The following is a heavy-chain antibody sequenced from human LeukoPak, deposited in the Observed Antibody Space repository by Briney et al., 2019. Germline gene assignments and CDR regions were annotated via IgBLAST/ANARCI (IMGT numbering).Heavy chain of an antibody. CDR1: GFTFSMYA. CDR2: ISGRGDET. CDR3: AKKGGNYPAFDY. Sequence: GGSLRLSCAASGFTFSMYAMGWVRQAPGKGLEWVSTISGRGDETYYADSVKGRFTMSRDNSKNTLYLQMNSLRAEDTAVYYCAKKGGNYPAFDYWAQGTRVTVSS. V-gene: IGHV3-23*01. J-gene: IGHJ4*02. D-gene: IGHD1-26*01.